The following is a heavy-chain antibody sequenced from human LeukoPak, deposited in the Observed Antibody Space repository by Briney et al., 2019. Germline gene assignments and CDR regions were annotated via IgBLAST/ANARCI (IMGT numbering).Heavy chain of an antibody. CDR3: ARDFLDLDWLLFDY. Sequence: SETLSLTCTVSGGSISSYYRSWIRQPPGKGLEWIGYIYYSGSTNYNLSLKSRVTISVDTSKNQFSLKLSSVTAADTAVYYCARDFLDLDWLLFDYWGQGTLVTVSS. CDR1: GGSISSYY. V-gene: IGHV4-59*01. CDR2: IYYSGST. J-gene: IGHJ4*02. D-gene: IGHD3-9*01.